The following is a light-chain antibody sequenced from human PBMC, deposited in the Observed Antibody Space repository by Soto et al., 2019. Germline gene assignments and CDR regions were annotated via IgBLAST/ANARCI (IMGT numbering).Light chain of an antibody. J-gene: IGKJ1*01. CDR1: QSVNSDS. V-gene: IGKV3-20*01. Sequence: IVLTQSPGTLSLSPGERATLSCKASQSVNSDSFAWYQHKPGQAPRLLIYATSTRATGIPDRFSGSGSGTEFTLTISKLETEDFAVYYCQHCATSPQTFGPGTKVEVK. CDR3: QHCATSPQT. CDR2: ATS.